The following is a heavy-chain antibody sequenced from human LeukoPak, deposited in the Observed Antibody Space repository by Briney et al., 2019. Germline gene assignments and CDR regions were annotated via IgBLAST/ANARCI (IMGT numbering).Heavy chain of an antibody. CDR1: GFTSSSHD. CDR3: AAHLTV. Sequence: GGSLRLSCGASGFTSSSHDMHWVRQAPGKGLEYVSGISGTGGSTYYANSVKGGFIISRDNAKNTLYLQMGSLRAEDMAVYYCAAHLTVWGQGTTVTVSS. CDR2: ISGTGGST. J-gene: IGHJ6*01. V-gene: IGHV3-64*01.